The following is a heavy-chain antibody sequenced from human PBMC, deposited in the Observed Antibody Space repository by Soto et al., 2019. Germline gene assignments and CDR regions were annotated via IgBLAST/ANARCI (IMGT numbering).Heavy chain of an antibody. CDR1: GFTFSSYG. Sequence: QVQLVESGGGVVQPGRSLRLSCAASGFTFSSYGMHWVRQAPGKGLEGVAVISYDGSNKYYADSVKGRFTISRDNSKNTLYLQMNSLRAEDTAVYYCATVGEGQQLDYYYYYGMDVWGQGTTVTVSS. CDR3: ATVGEGQQLDYYYYYGMDV. CDR2: ISYDGSNK. J-gene: IGHJ6*02. D-gene: IGHD6-13*01. V-gene: IGHV3-30*03.